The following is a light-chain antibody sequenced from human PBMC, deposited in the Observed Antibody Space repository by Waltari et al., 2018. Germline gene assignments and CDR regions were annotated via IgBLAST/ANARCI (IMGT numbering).Light chain of an antibody. Sequence: QSALTQPASVSGSPEQSITLSCTGTSSDVGSYNLVSWYQQHPGKAPKLMIYEGSKRASGISSLFSGAKSGKTASLTISGLQAEDEADYYCSSYAGSTTFVIFGGGTKLTVL. V-gene: IGLV2-23*03. CDR1: SSDVGSYNL. CDR3: SSYAGSTTFVI. J-gene: IGLJ2*01. CDR2: EGS.